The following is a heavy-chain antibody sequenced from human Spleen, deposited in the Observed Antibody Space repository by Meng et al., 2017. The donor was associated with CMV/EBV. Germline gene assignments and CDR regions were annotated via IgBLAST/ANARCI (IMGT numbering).Heavy chain of an antibody. CDR1: GGTFSSYA. CDR3: ARGVTSGYGMDV. J-gene: IGHJ6*02. D-gene: IGHD4-17*01. CDR2: IIPIFGTA. Sequence: SVKVSCKASGGTFSSYAISWVRQAPGQGLEWMGGIIPIFGTANYAQKFQGRVTITTDESTSTAYMELSSLRPEDTAVYYCARGVTSGYGMDVWGQGTTVTVSS. V-gene: IGHV1-69*05.